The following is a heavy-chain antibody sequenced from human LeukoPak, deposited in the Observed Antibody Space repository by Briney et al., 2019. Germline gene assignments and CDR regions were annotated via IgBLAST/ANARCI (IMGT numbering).Heavy chain of an antibody. CDR3: ARGLGEWLRFGRFDY. J-gene: IGHJ4*02. Sequence: SETLSLTCAVYGGSFSGYYWSWIRQPPGKGLEWIGEISHSGSTNYNPSLKSRVTISVDTSKNQFSLKLSSVTAADTAVYYCARGLGEWLRFGRFDYWGQGTLVTVSS. CDR1: GGSFSGYY. V-gene: IGHV4-34*01. D-gene: IGHD5-12*01. CDR2: ISHSGST.